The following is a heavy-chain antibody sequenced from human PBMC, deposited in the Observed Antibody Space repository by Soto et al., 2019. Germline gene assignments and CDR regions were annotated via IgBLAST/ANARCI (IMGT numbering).Heavy chain of an antibody. V-gene: IGHV3-48*02. CDR3: ARAPNRALDY. CDR2: ISSSSRTI. CDR1: GSTFSSYT. Sequence: GGSLRLSCSASGSTFSSYTMHWVRQAPGKGLEWISYISSSSRTIYYADSVKGRFTISRDNAQSSLYLQMTSLRDEDTAVYYCARAPNRALDYWGQGTLVIFS. D-gene: IGHD2-8*01. J-gene: IGHJ4*02.